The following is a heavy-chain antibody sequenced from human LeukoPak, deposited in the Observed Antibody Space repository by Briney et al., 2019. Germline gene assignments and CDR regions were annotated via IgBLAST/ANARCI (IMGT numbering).Heavy chain of an antibody. CDR2: INWNGGST. Sequence: GGSLRLSCAASGFTFDDYGMSWVRHAPGKGLEWVSGINWNGGSTGYADSVKGRFTISRDNAKNSLYLQMNSLRAEDTALYYCARGTGDYYYYYYMDVWGKGTTVTVSS. J-gene: IGHJ6*03. CDR1: GFTFDDYG. CDR3: ARGTGDYYYYYYMDV. D-gene: IGHD4-17*01. V-gene: IGHV3-20*04.